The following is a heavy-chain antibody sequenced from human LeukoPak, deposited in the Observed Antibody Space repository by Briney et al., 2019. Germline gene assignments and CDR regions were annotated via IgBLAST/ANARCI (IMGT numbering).Heavy chain of an antibody. CDR3: ARGYSGYDLLNRPPVL. Sequence: SETLSLTCPVSGGSISSYYCGWVRHPPGEGLEWVWYIYYSGSTKYNPSLKSRVTISVDTSKNQFSLKLSSVTAADTAVYYCARGYSGYDLLNRPPVLWGQGTLVTVSS. CDR2: IYYSGST. V-gene: IGHV4-59*12. CDR1: GGSISSYY. D-gene: IGHD5-12*01. J-gene: IGHJ4*02.